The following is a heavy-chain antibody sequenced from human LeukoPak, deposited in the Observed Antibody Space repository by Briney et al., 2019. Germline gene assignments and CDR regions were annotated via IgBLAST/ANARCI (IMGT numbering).Heavy chain of an antibody. V-gene: IGHV3-48*03. D-gene: IGHD6-19*01. CDR3: VGSPRSGWYWFDY. CDR1: GFTFSSYE. CDR2: ISSSGSTI. Sequence: GGSLRLSCAASGFTFSSYEMNWVRQAPGKGLEWVSYISSSGSTIYYADSVKGRFTISRDNAKNSLYLQMNSLRAEDTAVYYCVGSPRSGWYWFDYWGQGTLVTVSS. J-gene: IGHJ4*02.